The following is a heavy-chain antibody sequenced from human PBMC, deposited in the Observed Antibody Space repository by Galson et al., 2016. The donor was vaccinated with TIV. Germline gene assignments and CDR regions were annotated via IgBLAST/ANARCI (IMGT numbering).Heavy chain of an antibody. CDR2: INAGSGDT. CDR1: GYTFTFYA. CDR3: ARLTPCGGDCYYFDR. V-gene: IGHV1-3*01. J-gene: IGHJ4*02. Sequence: SVKVSCKASGYTFTFYAIHWVRQGPGQGLEWLGWINAGSGDTKYSQRFQGRVTITTDTSANSAHMELSSLRSEDTAVYYCARLTPCGGDCYYFDRWGQGTLVTVSS. D-gene: IGHD2-21*02.